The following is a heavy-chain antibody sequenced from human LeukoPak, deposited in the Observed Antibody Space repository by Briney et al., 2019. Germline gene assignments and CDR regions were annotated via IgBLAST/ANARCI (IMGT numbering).Heavy chain of an antibody. CDR1: GFTFNIYP. D-gene: IGHD6-19*01. CDR3: ARGNVAVARNLIDF. V-gene: IGHV3-30*04. CDR2: TLYVGSST. Sequence: GGSLRLSCAASGFTFNIYPMHWVRQAPGEGPEWVAVTLYVGSSTDYADSVKGRFTMSRDNAKNTLYLQMNSLRPEDTGIYYCARGNVAVARNLIDFWGQGTLVTVSS. J-gene: IGHJ4*02.